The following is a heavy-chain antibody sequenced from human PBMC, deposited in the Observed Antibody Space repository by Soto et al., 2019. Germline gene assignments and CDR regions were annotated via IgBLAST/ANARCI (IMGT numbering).Heavy chain of an antibody. CDR2: IYYSGST. CDR3: ARSSWGGVSTIDY. D-gene: IGHD3-16*01. V-gene: IGHV4-61*01. J-gene: IGHJ4*02. Sequence: SETLSLTCTVSGGSVSSGSYYWSWIRQPPGKGLEWIGYIYYSGSTNYNPSLKSRVTISVDTSKNQLSLKLSSVTAADTAVYYCARSSWGGVSTIDYWGQGTLVTVS. CDR1: GGSVSSGSYY.